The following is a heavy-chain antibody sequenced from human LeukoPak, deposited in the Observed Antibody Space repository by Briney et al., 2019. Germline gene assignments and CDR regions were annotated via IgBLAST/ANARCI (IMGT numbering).Heavy chain of an antibody. CDR2: IYHTGNT. CDR1: GGSISDYY. Sequence: PSETLSLTCTVSGGSISDYYWSWIRQPPGKTLEWIGYIYHTGNTHYNPSLKSRVTISVDTSKNQFSLKLNSVTAADTAVYYCARSPTVYYYGSGSYYNALDYWGQGTLVTVSS. V-gene: IGHV4-59*12. D-gene: IGHD3-10*01. CDR3: ARSPTVYYYGSGSYYNALDY. J-gene: IGHJ4*02.